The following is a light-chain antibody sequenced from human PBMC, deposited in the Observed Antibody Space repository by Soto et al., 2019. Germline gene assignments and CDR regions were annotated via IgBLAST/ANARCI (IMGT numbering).Light chain of an antibody. CDR3: AAWDDSLNGPV. Sequence: QSVLTQPPSASGTPGQRVTISCSGSSSNIGSNTVNWYQQLPGTAPKLLIYSNNQRPSGVPDRFSDSKSGTSASLAISGLQSEDEADYYCAAWDDSLNGPVFGGGTKLTV. J-gene: IGLJ3*02. CDR1: SSNIGSNT. V-gene: IGLV1-44*01. CDR2: SNN.